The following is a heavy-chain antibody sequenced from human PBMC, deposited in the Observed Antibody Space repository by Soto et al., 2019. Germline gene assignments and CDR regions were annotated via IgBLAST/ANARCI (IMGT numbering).Heavy chain of an antibody. CDR1: GFPFSSYA. D-gene: IGHD1-20*01. CDR2: ISGNGAET. V-gene: IGHV3-23*01. CDR3: AKAKNDYNWDNRPPFDY. J-gene: IGHJ4*02. Sequence: EVQLLESGGGLVQPGGSVRLSCAASGFPFSSYAMSWVRQAPGKGLEWVSAISGNGAETSYAASVRGRFTISRDNSRDTLYLQMNSLRADDTAVYYCAKAKNDYNWDNRPPFDYWGQGTLVTVSS.